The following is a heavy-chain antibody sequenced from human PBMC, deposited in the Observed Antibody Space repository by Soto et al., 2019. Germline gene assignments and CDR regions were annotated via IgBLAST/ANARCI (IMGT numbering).Heavy chain of an antibody. Sequence: QVQLQESGPGLVKPSETLSLTCTVSGGSISSYYWSWIRQPPGKGLEWIGYIYYSGSTNYNPSLKSRVTISVDTSKNQFSLKLSSVTAADTAVYYCARGYYDFWSGYQFHWFDPWGQGTLVTVSS. D-gene: IGHD3-3*01. V-gene: IGHV4-59*01. CDR1: GGSISSYY. J-gene: IGHJ5*02. CDR3: ARGYYDFWSGYQFHWFDP. CDR2: IYYSGST.